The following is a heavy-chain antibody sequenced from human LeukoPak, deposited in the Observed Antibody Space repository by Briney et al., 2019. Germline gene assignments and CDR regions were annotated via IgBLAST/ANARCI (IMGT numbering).Heavy chain of an antibody. CDR2: IKQDGSEK. J-gene: IGHJ4*02. D-gene: IGHD3-10*01. Sequence: GGSLRLSCAASGFTFSSYWMSWVRQAPGKGLEWVANIKQDGSEKYYVDSVKGRFTISRDNAKNSLYLQMNSLRAEDTAVYYCARGYTGGRFGELFLYYFDYWGQGTLVTVSS. V-gene: IGHV3-7*01. CDR1: GFTFSSYW. CDR3: ARGYTGGRFGELFLYYFDY.